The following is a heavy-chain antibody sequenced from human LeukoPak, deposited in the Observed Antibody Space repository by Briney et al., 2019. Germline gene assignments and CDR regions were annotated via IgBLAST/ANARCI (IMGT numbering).Heavy chain of an antibody. J-gene: IGHJ4*02. CDR1: GGSISSYY. CDR2: TYTSGST. CDR3: AGHARVAEFDF. D-gene: IGHD2-8*01. V-gene: IGHV4-4*09. Sequence: PSETLSLTCAVSGGSISSYYWSWIRQPPGKGLEWIGYTYTSGSTNYNPSLKSRVTISVDTSKNQISLKLSSVTAADTAVYYCAGHARVAEFDFWGQGTLVTVSS.